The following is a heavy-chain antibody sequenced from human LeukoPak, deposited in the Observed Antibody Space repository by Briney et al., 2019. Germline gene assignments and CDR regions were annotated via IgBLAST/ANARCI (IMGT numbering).Heavy chain of an antibody. Sequence: SKTLSLTCTVSGGSISSYYWSWIRQPPGKGLEWIGYIYYSGSTNYNPSLKSRVTISVDTSKNQFSLKLSSVTAADTAVYYCARDRGSSWYTFDYWGQGTLVTVSS. D-gene: IGHD6-13*01. J-gene: IGHJ4*02. CDR2: IYYSGST. CDR3: ARDRGSSWYTFDY. V-gene: IGHV4-59*01. CDR1: GGSISSYY.